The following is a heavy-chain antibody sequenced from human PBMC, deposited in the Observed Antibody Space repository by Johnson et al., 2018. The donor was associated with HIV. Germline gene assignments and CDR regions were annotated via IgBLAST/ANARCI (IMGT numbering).Heavy chain of an antibody. J-gene: IGHJ3*02. D-gene: IGHD3-22*01. V-gene: IGHV3-49*04. Sequence: VQLVESGGGLVQPGRSLRLSCTASGFSFGDYAVTWVRQAPGKGLEWVGFIRTKAFGGTTDYAASVRGRFTLSRDDSNSITYLQMNSLKTEDTGVYYCTRDGLYDTSVPFAFDIWGQGTMVTVSS. CDR3: TRDGLYDTSVPFAFDI. CDR1: GFSFGDYA. CDR2: IRTKAFGGTT.